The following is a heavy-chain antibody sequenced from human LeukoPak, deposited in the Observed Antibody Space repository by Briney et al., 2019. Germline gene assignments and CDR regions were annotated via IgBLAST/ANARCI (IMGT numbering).Heavy chain of an antibody. V-gene: IGHV3-53*01. J-gene: IGHJ2*01. Sequence: PGGSLTLSCTASGFTVATNYMNWVRQPPGKGLEWVSILYSGADTYYADSVKGRFVVSRDSSKNMLFLHMNALRLEDTAVYYCARIGDHFHWYLGLWGRGTLVTVSS. CDR3: ARIGDHFHWYLGL. D-gene: IGHD3-3*02. CDR2: LYSGADT. CDR1: GFTVATNY.